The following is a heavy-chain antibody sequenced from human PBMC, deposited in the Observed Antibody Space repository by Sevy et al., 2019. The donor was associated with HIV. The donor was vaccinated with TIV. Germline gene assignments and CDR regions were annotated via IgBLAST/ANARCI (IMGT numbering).Heavy chain of an antibody. CDR1: GFTFSKYS. CDR3: ARERCTKPQDY. CDR2: FSFGCGEI. Sequence: GGSLRLSCAASGFTFSKYSMSWVRQPPGKGLEWVSTFSFGCGEINYADSVKGRFTISRDNSKSSVYLQMNNLRPEDTAVYYCARERCTKPQDYWGQGTLVTVSS. J-gene: IGHJ4*02. D-gene: IGHD2-8*01. V-gene: IGHV3-23*01.